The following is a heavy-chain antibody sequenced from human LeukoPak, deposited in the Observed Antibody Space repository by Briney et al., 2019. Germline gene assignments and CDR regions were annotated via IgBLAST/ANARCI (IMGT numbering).Heavy chain of an antibody. D-gene: IGHD3-3*01. Sequence: ASVKVSCKASGYTFTGYYMHWVRQAPGQGLEWMGWINPNSGGTNYAQKFQGRVTMTRDTSISTAYMELSRLRSDDTAVYYCARDSPYYDSWSAKPGSMDVWGQGTTVTVSS. CDR3: ARDSPYYDSWSAKPGSMDV. J-gene: IGHJ6*02. CDR2: INPNSGGT. V-gene: IGHV1-2*02. CDR1: GYTFTGYY.